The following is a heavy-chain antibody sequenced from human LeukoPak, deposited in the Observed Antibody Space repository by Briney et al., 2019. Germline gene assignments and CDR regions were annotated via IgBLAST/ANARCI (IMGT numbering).Heavy chain of an antibody. CDR1: GGSISSYY. CDR3: ARLYYDFWSGLPYYFDY. D-gene: IGHD3-3*01. J-gene: IGHJ4*02. V-gene: IGHV4-59*08. CDR2: IYYSGST. Sequence: SETLSLTCTVSGGSISSYYWSWIRQPPGKGLEWIGYIYYSGSTNYNPSLKSRVTISVDTSRNQFSLKLSSVTAADTAVYYCARLYYDFWSGLPYYFDYWGQGTLVTVSS.